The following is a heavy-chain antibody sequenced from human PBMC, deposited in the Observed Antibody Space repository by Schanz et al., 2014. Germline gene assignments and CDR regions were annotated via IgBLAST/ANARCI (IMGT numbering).Heavy chain of an antibody. D-gene: IGHD3-10*01. CDR2: IRYDGSNK. CDR3: AKVGLYYYGSGFDY. V-gene: IGHV3-30*02. CDR1: GITLSGYG. Sequence: QVQLVESGGGVVQPGRSLRLSCAASGITLSGYGLHWVRQAPGKGLEWVGFIRYDGSNKYYADSVKGRFTISRDNSKNTLYLQMNSLRAEDTAVYYCAKVGLYYYGSGFDYWGQGTLXTVSS. J-gene: IGHJ4*02.